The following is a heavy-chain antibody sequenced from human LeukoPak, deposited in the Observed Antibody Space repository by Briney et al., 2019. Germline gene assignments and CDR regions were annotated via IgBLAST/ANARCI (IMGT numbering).Heavy chain of an antibody. J-gene: IGHJ4*02. V-gene: IGHV3-7*01. CDR2: IKQDGSEK. Sequence: GGSLRLSCAASGFTFSSYWMNWVRQAPGKGLEWVANIKQDGSEKYYVDSVKGRFTISRDNAKNSLYLQMNSLRAEDTAVYYCARDRFFDWLLSPFDSWGQGTLVTVSS. CDR1: GFTFSSYW. CDR3: ARDRFFDWLLSPFDS. D-gene: IGHD3-9*01.